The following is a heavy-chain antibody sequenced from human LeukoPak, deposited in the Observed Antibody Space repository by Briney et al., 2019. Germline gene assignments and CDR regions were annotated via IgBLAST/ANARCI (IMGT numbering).Heavy chain of an antibody. CDR2: ISAYNGNT. Sequence: ASVKVSCKASGYTFIDYYLHWVRQAPGQGLEWMGWISAYNGNTNYAQKLQGRVTMTTDTSTSTAYMELRSLRSDDTAVYYCARDFAWFTFDYWGQGTLVTVSS. D-gene: IGHD2/OR15-2a*01. V-gene: IGHV1-18*04. J-gene: IGHJ4*02. CDR1: GYTFIDYY. CDR3: ARDFAWFTFDY.